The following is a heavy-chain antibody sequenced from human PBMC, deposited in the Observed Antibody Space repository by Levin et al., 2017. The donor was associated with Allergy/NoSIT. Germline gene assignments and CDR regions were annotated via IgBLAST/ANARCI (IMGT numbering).Heavy chain of an antibody. CDR3: AKHGGY. CDR2: ISVSGGKT. D-gene: IGHD3-16*01. V-gene: IGHV3-23*01. CDR1: GFTFSSYA. Sequence: GGSLRLSCAASGFTFSSYAMTWVRQAPGWGLEWVSGISVSGGKTFYAESVKGRFTVSRDNTKNTLYLQMNSLRAEDTAVYYCAKHGGYWGQGTLVTVSS. J-gene: IGHJ4*02.